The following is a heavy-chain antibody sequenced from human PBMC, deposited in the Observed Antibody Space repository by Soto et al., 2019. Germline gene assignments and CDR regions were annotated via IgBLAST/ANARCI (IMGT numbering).Heavy chain of an antibody. CDR2: IYYSGST. J-gene: IGHJ6*03. Sequence: SETLSLTCTVSGGSISSSSYYWGWIRQPPGKGLEWNGSIYYSGSTYYNPSLKSRVTISVDTSKNQFSLKLSSVTAADTAVYYCAVDGYSYGYYYYMDVWGKGTTVS. CDR1: GGSISSSSYY. V-gene: IGHV4-39*01. D-gene: IGHD5-18*01. CDR3: AVDGYSYGYYYYMDV.